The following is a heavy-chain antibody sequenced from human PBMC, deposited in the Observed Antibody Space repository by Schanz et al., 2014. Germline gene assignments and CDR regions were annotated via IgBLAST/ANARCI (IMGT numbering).Heavy chain of an antibody. Sequence: QAQLVESGGGVVQPGRSLRLSCVASGFTFISYDIHWVRQAPGKGLEWVAVIRYDGRNKNFVESVKGRFTISRDNSKNTLYLQMNSLRAEDTAVYYCARDYSYCNGRNCYNTFDIWGQGTMVTVSS. J-gene: IGHJ3*02. V-gene: IGHV3-33*01. CDR1: GFTFISYD. CDR3: ARDYSYCNGRNCYNTFDI. CDR2: IRYDGRNK. D-gene: IGHD2-15*01.